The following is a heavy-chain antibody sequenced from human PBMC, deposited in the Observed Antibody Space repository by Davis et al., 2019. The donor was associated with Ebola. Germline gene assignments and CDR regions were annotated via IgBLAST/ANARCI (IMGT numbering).Heavy chain of an antibody. CDR3: ARGYSSGWYGFDY. D-gene: IGHD6-19*01. Sequence: AASVTVSCKASGYTFTGYYMHWVRQAPGQGLEWMGWINPNSGGTNYAQKFQGRVTMTRDTSISTAYMELSRLRSDDTAVYYCARGYSSGWYGFDYWGQGTVVTVSS. V-gene: IGHV1-2*02. CDR2: INPNSGGT. CDR1: GYTFTGYY. J-gene: IGHJ4*02.